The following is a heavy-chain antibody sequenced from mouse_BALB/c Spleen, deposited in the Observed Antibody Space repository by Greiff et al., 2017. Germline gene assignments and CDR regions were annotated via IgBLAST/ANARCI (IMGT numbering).Heavy chain of an antibody. CDR1: GFTFSDYY. V-gene: IGHV5-4*02. D-gene: IGHD1-1*01. CDR2: ISDGGSYT. Sequence: EVKVVESGGGLVKPGGSLKLSCAASGFTFSDYYMYWVRQTPEKRLEWVATISDGGSYTYYPDSVKGRFTISRDNAKNNLYLQMSSLKSEDTAMYYCARDRGRYYYYFDYWGQGTTLTVSS. CDR3: ARDRGRYYYYFDY. J-gene: IGHJ2*01.